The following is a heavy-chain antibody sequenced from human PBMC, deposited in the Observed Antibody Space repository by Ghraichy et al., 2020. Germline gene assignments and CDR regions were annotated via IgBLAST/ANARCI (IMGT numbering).Heavy chain of an antibody. D-gene: IGHD3-3*01. CDR1: GGSLSSPSYY. Sequence: QTLSLTCTVSGGSLSSPSYYWVWIRQPPGKGLEWLGTMFYTGSTSYNSSLRSRVTISVDTSKNQFSLKLNSVTAADTAVYYCAMRYYDFWSGYASFDIWGQGTMVTVSS. CDR2: MFYTGST. V-gene: IGHV4-39*01. CDR3: AMRYYDFWSGYASFDI. J-gene: IGHJ3*02.